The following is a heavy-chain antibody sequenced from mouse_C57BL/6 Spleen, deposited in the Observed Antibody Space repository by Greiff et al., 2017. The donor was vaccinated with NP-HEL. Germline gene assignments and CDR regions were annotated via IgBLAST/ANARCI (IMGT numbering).Heavy chain of an antibody. J-gene: IGHJ3*01. V-gene: IGHV3-6*01. D-gene: IGHD1-1*01. CDR1: GYSITSGYY. CDR3: ARDHRALLRSAWFAY. CDR2: ISYDGSN. Sequence: EVQLVESGPGLVKPSQSLSLTCSVTGYSITSGYYWNWIRQFPGNKLEWMGYISYDGSNNYNPSLKNRISITRDTSKNQFFLKLNSVTTEDTATYYGARDHRALLRSAWFAYWGQGTLVTVSA.